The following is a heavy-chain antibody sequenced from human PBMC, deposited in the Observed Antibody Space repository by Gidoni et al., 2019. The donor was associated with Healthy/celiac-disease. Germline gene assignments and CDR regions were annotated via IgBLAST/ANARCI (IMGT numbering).Heavy chain of an antibody. V-gene: IGHV3-33*01. CDR2: VWYDGSNK. J-gene: IGHJ4*02. D-gene: IGHD5-18*01. CDR3: AREFSNTRGYSYGALDY. Sequence: QVQLVESGGGVVQPARSLRLSCAASGFTFSSYGMHWVRQAPGRGLEWVAVVWYDGSNKYYADSVKGRFTISRDNSKNTLYLQMNSLRAEDTAVYYCAREFSNTRGYSYGALDYWGQGTLVTVSS. CDR1: GFTFSSYG.